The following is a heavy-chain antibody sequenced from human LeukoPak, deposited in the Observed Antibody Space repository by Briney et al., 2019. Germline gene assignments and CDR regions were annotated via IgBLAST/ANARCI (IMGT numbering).Heavy chain of an antibody. J-gene: IGHJ4*02. CDR1: GFTFSSYS. V-gene: IGHV3-48*01. CDR2: ISSSSSTI. D-gene: IGHD3-9*01. CDR3: AKVIRYFDWLLSPFDY. Sequence: GGSLRLSCAASGFTFSSYSMNWVRQAPGKGLEWVSYISSSSSTIYYADSVKGRFTISRDNSKNTLYLQMNSLRAEDTAVYYCAKVIRYFDWLLSPFDYWGQGTLVTVSS.